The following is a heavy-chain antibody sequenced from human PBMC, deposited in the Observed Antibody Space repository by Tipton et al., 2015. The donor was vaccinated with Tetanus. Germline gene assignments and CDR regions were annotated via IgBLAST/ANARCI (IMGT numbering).Heavy chain of an antibody. V-gene: IGHV5-51*01. Sequence: QLVQSGAEVKKPGESLKISCKCSGYTFDTYWIAWVRQMPGKGLEWMGIIYPGDSDTRYSPSFQGHVTMSADKSINTAYLQWSSLKASDPAMYFCARLHLRTHASSSGYWGQGTLVTVSS. D-gene: IGHD6-6*01. J-gene: IGHJ4*02. CDR1: GYTFDTYW. CDR3: ARLHLRTHASSSGY. CDR2: IYPGDSDT.